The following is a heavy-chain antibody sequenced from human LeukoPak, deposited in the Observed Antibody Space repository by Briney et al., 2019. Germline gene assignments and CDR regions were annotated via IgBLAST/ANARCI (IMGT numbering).Heavy chain of an antibody. CDR1: GGSISSGGYY. CDR3: AKTSGYYDFHY. CDR2: ISGSGGST. V-gene: IGHV3-23*01. J-gene: IGHJ4*02. D-gene: IGHD3-3*01. Sequence: PSETLSLTCTVSGGSISSGGYYWSWVRQAPGKGLEWVSIISGSGGSTYYADSVKGRFTISRDNSKNTLYLQMNSLRAEDTAVYYCAKTSGYYDFHYWGQGTLVTVSS.